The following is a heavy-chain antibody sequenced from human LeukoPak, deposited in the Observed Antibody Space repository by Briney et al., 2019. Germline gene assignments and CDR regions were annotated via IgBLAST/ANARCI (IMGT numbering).Heavy chain of an antibody. D-gene: IGHD5-24*01. Sequence: SGPTLVNPTQTLTLTCTFSGFSLSTSGVGVGWIRQPPGKALEWIGYIYYSGSTNYNPSLKSRVTISVDTSKNQFSLKLSSVTAADTAVYYCARGVEMATITRFDYWGQGTLVTVSS. CDR1: GFSLSTSGVG. V-gene: IGHV4-61*08. CDR2: IYYSGST. CDR3: ARGVEMATITRFDY. J-gene: IGHJ4*02.